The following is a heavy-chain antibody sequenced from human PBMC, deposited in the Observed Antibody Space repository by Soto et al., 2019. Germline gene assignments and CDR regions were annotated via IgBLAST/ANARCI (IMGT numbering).Heavy chain of an antibody. V-gene: IGHV3-21*01. Sequence: XGSLILSCSAAGFNFNSYTINWVRQAPGKRLEWLSSISSSGYIFSTDSVRGRFTISRDIAKNSVYLQINSLRAEDTAVYFCARDCSGGSCYPGMDVWGQGTTVTVSS. CDR2: ISSSGYI. D-gene: IGHD2-15*01. J-gene: IGHJ6*02. CDR1: GFNFNSYT. CDR3: ARDCSGGSCYPGMDV.